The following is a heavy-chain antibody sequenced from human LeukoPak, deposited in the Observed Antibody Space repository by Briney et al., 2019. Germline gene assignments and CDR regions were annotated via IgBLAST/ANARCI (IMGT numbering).Heavy chain of an antibody. CDR3: ATNVFTNYDILTGYSP. V-gene: IGHV1-69*06. Sequence: SVKVSCKASGGTFSNYAISWVRQAPGQGLEWMGGIIPIFGTANYAQKFRGGVTITADKSTRTAYMELSSLRSDDTAVYYCATNVFTNYDILTGYSPWGQGTLVTVSS. CDR2: IIPIFGTA. D-gene: IGHD3-9*01. CDR1: GGTFSNYA. J-gene: IGHJ5*02.